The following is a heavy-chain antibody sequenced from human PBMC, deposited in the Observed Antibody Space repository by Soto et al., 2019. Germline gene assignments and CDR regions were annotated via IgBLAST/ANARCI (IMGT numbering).Heavy chain of an antibody. D-gene: IGHD2-15*01. CDR2: INPNSGGT. V-gene: IGHV1-2*02. CDR3: ARAGIGCSGGSCYFNWFDP. CDR1: GYTFTGYY. Sequence: GASVVSCKASGYTFTGYYMHWVRQAPGQGLEWMGWINPNSGGTNYAQKFQGRVTMTRDTSISTAYMELSRLRSDDTAVYYCARAGIGCSGGSCYFNWFDPWGQGTLVTVSS. J-gene: IGHJ5*02.